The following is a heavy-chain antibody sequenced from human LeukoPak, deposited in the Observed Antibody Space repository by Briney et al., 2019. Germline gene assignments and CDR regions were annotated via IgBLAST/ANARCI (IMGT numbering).Heavy chain of an antibody. J-gene: IGHJ3*02. CDR2: FSYSGSS. CDR1: GGSISSYY. Sequence: SETLSLTCTVSGGSISSYYWSWIRQPPGKGLEWIGYFSYSGSSNYNPSLKSRVTISVDTSKNQFSLKLTSVTAADTAVYYCARAPGYSSGFGAFNIWGQGTMVTVSS. CDR3: ARAPGYSSGFGAFNI. D-gene: IGHD5-18*01. V-gene: IGHV4-59*01.